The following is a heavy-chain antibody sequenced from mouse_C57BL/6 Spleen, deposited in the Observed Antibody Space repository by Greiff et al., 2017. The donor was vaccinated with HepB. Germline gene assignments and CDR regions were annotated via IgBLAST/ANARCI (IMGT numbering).Heavy chain of an antibody. CDR3: ARLTGRSFDV. V-gene: IGHV5-17*01. CDR2: ISSGSSTI. D-gene: IGHD4-1*01. J-gene: IGHJ1*03. Sequence: EVKLVESGGGLVKPGGSLKLSCAASGFTFSDYGIHWVRQAPEKGLEWVAYISSGSSTIYYADTVKGRFTISRDNAKNTLFLQMTSLRSEDTAMYYCARLTGRSFDVWGTGTTVTVSS. CDR1: GFTFSDYG.